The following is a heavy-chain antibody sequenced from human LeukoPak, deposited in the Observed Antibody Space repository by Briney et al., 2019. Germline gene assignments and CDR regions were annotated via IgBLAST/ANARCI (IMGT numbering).Heavy chain of an antibody. Sequence: SQTLSLTCTVSGASIRSGDYYWSWIRQPPGKGLEWIGYIYDSGSTYYNPSLKSRITISVNTSENRFSLKLSSVTATDTAVYYCARDCSGGSCYGAFDIWGQGTMVTVSS. CDR2: IYDSGST. V-gene: IGHV4-30-4*01. CDR1: GASIRSGDYY. D-gene: IGHD2-15*01. J-gene: IGHJ3*02. CDR3: ARDCSGGSCYGAFDI.